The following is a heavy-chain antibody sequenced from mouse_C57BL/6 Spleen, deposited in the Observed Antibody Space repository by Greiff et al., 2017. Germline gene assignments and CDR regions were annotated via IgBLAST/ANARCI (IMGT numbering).Heavy chain of an antibody. CDR1: GYTFTDYY. J-gene: IGHJ2*01. Sequence: VQLKQSGPELVKPGASVKISCKASGYTFTDYYMNWVKQSHGKSLEWIGDINPNNGGTSYNEKFKGKATLTVDKSSSTAYMELRSLTSEDSAVYYCARITTAYYFDYWGQGTTLTVSS. D-gene: IGHD1-2*01. CDR3: ARITTAYYFDY. V-gene: IGHV1-26*01. CDR2: INPNNGGT.